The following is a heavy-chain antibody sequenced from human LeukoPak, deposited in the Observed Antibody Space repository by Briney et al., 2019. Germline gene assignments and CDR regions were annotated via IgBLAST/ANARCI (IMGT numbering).Heavy chain of an antibody. CDR3: ARGVHQNLVVVVAATALFDY. V-gene: IGHV1-8*01. CDR2: MNPNSGNT. D-gene: IGHD2-15*01. Sequence: APVKVSCKASGYTFTSYDINWVRQATGQGLEWMGWMNPNSGNTGYAQKFQGRVTMTRNTSISTAYMELSSLRSEDTAVYYCARGVHQNLVVVVAATALFDYWGQGTLVTVSS. J-gene: IGHJ4*02. CDR1: GYTFTSYD.